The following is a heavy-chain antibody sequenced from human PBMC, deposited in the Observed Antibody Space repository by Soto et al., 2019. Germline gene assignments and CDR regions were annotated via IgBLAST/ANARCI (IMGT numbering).Heavy chain of an antibody. D-gene: IGHD2-15*01. V-gene: IGHV3-15*07. CDR3: LTSRDIGL. J-gene: IGHJ6*02. CDR2: TISKTNGGAT. CDR1: GFTFSNAW. Sequence: LGGSLRLSCAASGFTFSNAWMNWVRQAPGKGLEWVGRTISKTNGGATHYAAPVKGRFTISRDDSKNMVYLQMNGLKTEDTAVYYCLTSRDIGLWGQGTTVTVSS.